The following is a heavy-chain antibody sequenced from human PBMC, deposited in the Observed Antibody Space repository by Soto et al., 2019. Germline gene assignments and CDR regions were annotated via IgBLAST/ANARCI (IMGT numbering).Heavy chain of an antibody. V-gene: IGHV4-59*06. CDR3: ARGRYYDSSGYYYI. CDR2: IYYSGST. J-gene: IGHJ4*02. D-gene: IGHD3-22*01. Sequence: PSETLSLTCTVSGGSISSYYWNLIRQPTGRGLEWIGYIYYSGSTYYNPSLKSRVTISVDTSKNQFSLKLSSVTAADTAVYYCARGRYYDSSGYYYIWGQGTPVTVPQ. CDR1: GGSISSYY.